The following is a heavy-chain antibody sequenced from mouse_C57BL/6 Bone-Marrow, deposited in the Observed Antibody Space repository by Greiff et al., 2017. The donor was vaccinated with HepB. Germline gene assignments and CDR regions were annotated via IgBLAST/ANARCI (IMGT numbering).Heavy chain of an antibody. CDR3: AREVGNFDY. Sequence: QVQLQQPGAELVMPGASVKLSCKASGYTFTSYWMHWVKQSPGQGLEWIGEIDPSDSYTNYNQKFKGKSTLTVDKSSSTAYMQLSSLTSEDSAVYYCAREVGNFDYWGQGTTLTVSS. CDR2: IDPSDSYT. J-gene: IGHJ2*01. V-gene: IGHV1-69*01. CDR1: GYTFTSYW. D-gene: IGHD1-1*02.